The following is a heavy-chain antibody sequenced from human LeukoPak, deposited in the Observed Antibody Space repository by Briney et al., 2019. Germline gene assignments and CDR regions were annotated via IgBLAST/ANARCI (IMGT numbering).Heavy chain of an antibody. CDR1: GFTFSSYW. D-gene: IGHD3-10*01. J-gene: IGHJ4*02. CDR3: AGATYYYGSGSSETYDY. Sequence: GGSLRLSCAASGFTFSSYWMSWVRQAPGKGLEWVANIKQDGSEKYYVDSVKGRFTVSRDNAKNSLYLQMNSLRAEDTAVYYCAGATYYYGSGSSETYDYWGQGTLVTVSS. CDR2: IKQDGSEK. V-gene: IGHV3-7*04.